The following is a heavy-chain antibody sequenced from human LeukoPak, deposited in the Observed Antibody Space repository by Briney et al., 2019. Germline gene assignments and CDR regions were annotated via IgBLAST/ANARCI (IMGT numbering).Heavy chain of an antibody. V-gene: IGHV4-34*01. CDR3: ATYYYGSGSYHNHPNFDS. CDR2: INHSGST. D-gene: IGHD3-10*01. CDR1: GGSFSGSY. J-gene: IGHJ4*02. Sequence: PSETLSLTCAVYGGSFSGSYWSWIRQPPGKGLEWIGEINHSGSTTYNPSLKSRVTISLDTSKNQFSLKLNSVTAADTAVYYCATYYYGSGSYHNHPNFDSWGQGTLVTVSS.